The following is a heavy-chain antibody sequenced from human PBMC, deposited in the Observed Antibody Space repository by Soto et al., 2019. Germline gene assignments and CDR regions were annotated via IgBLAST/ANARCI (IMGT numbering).Heavy chain of an antibody. J-gene: IGHJ5*02. Sequence: SVKVSCKASGGTFSSYAISWVRQAPGQGLEWMGGIIPIFGTANYAQKFQGRVTITADESTSTAYMELSSLRSEDTAVYYCAIEVVVAATRWFDPWGQGTLVTVSS. CDR1: GGTFSSYA. CDR3: AIEVVVAATRWFDP. D-gene: IGHD2-15*01. V-gene: IGHV1-69*13. CDR2: IIPIFGTA.